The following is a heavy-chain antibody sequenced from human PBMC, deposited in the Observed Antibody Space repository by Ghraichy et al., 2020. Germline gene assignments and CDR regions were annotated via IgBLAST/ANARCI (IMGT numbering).Heavy chain of an antibody. CDR1: GFTFSSYW. D-gene: IGHD3-16*01. CDR3: ARDYDYPMYYFDY. CDR2: INSDGSST. J-gene: IGHJ4*02. V-gene: IGHV3-74*01. Sequence: GSLRLSCAASGFTFSSYWMHWVRQAPGKGLVWVSRINSDGSSTSYTDSVKGRFTISRDNAKNTLYLQMNGLRAEGTAVYYCARDYDYPMYYFDYWGQGTLVTVSS.